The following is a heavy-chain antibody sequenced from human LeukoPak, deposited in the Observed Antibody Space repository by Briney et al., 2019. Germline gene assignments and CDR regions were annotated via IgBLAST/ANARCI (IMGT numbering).Heavy chain of an antibody. J-gene: IGHJ6*04. CDR3: ARTAMYGSGSGYYYGMDV. CDR1: GGTFSSYA. D-gene: IGHD3-10*01. CDR2: IIPIFGTA. V-gene: IGHV1-69*13. Sequence: SVKVSCKASGGTFSSYAISWVRQAPGQGLEWMGGIIPIFGTANYAQKFQGRVTITADESTSTAYRELSSLRSEDTAVYYCARTAMYGSGSGYYYGMDVWGKGTTVTVSS.